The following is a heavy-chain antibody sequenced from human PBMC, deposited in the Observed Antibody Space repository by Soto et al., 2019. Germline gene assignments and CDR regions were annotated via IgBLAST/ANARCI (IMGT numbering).Heavy chain of an antibody. CDR2: IVPIFRTA. CDR3: ARDKDRPQLGGNYYYIMDV. Sequence: SGKVSCKASGGSFSTAAISWVRQAPGQGLEWMGGIVPIFRTADYAQTFQGRVTITADESTSTAYLELSSLRSEDTAVYYCARDKDRPQLGGNYYYIMDVWGQGTTVTVSS. V-gene: IGHV1-69*13. J-gene: IGHJ6*02. D-gene: IGHD3-3*02. CDR1: GGSFSTAA.